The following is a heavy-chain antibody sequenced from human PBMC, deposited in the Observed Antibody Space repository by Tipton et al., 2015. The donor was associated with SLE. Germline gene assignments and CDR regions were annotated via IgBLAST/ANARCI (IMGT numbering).Heavy chain of an antibody. J-gene: IGHJ4*02. CDR1: GFTYSGYA. CDR2: IRADGRNK. V-gene: IGHV3-30*02. Sequence: SLRLSCAASGFTYSGYAMHWVRQAPGKGLEWVAFIRADGRNKDYADSVKGRFTISRDNSKNTLYLQMNRLRVEDTAGYYCAGGTGAYFDHWGQGTLVTVSS. CDR3: AGGTGAYFDH. D-gene: IGHD3-16*01.